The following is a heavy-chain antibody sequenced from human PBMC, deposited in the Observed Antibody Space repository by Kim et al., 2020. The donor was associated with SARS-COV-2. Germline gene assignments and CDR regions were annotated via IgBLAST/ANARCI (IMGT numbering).Heavy chain of an antibody. CDR2: K. Sequence: KYYADSVKGRFTISRDNSKNTLYLQMNSLRAEDTAVYYCAKVGESGPLDYWGQGTLVTVSS. V-gene: IGHV3-30*02. J-gene: IGHJ4*02. CDR3: AKVGESGPLDY. D-gene: IGHD5-12*01.